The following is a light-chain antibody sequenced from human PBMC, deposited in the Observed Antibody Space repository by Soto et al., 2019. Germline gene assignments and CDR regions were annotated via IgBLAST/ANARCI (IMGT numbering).Light chain of an antibody. J-gene: IGLJ2*01. CDR3: SSYTSSSTFV. Sequence: QSALTQPASVSGSPGQSITISCTGTSSDVGGYNYVSWYQQHPGKAPKLMIYEVSNRPSGVSNCFSGSKSGNTASLTISGLQAEDEADYYCSSYTSSSTFVFGGGTKLTVL. CDR1: SSDVGGYNY. V-gene: IGLV2-14*01. CDR2: EVS.